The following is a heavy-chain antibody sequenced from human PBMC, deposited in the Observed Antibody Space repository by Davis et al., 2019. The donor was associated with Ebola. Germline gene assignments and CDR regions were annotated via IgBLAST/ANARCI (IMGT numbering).Heavy chain of an antibody. D-gene: IGHD3-22*01. CDR1: GYTFTSYD. CDR2: MNPNSGNT. Sequence: ASVKVSCKASGYTFTSYDINWVRQATGQGLEWMGWMNPNSGNTGYAQKFQGRVTMTRNTSISTAYMELSSLRSEDTAVYYCAREVVVREANWFDPWGQGTLVTVSS. CDR3: AREVVVREANWFDP. V-gene: IGHV1-8*01. J-gene: IGHJ5*02.